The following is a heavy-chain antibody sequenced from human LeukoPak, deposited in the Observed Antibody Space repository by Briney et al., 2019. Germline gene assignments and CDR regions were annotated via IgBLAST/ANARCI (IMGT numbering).Heavy chain of an antibody. D-gene: IGHD2-8*01. V-gene: IGHV3-74*01. CDR2: INSDGSST. J-gene: IGHJ3*02. CDR3: ARVQGHPPNGLDI. CDR1: GFTFSSYW. Sequence: GGSLRLSCAASGFTFSSYWMHWVRQAPGKGLVWVSRINSDGSSTSYADSVKGRFTISRDNAKNTLYLQMNGLRAEDTAVYYCARVQGHPPNGLDIWGQGTMVTVSS.